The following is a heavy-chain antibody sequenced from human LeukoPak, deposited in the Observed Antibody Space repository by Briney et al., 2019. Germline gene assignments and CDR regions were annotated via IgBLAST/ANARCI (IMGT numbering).Heavy chain of an antibody. CDR2: INHSGST. CDR1: GGSFSGYY. Sequence: SETLSLTCAVYGGSFSGYYWSWIRQPPGKGLEWIGEINHSGSTYYNPSLKSRVTISVDTSKNQFSLKLSSVTAADTAVYYCARATQYSSSWYGYFQHWGQGTLVTVSS. D-gene: IGHD6-13*01. J-gene: IGHJ1*01. CDR3: ARATQYSSSWYGYFQH. V-gene: IGHV4-34*09.